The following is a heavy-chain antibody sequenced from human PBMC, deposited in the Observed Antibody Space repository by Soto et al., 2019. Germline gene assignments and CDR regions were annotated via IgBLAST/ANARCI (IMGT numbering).Heavy chain of an antibody. J-gene: IGHJ6*02. CDR1: GYSFTAHY. CDR2: INPNSGDA. V-gene: IGHV1-2*02. CDR3: AREAENYFYYGMDV. Sequence: ASVKVSCKATGYSFTAHYIHWVRQAPGQGLEWMGRINPNSGDANYAQNFQGRVSMTRDTSISRASMEMTRLRSDDTAVYYCAREAENYFYYGMDVWGQGTTVTVSS.